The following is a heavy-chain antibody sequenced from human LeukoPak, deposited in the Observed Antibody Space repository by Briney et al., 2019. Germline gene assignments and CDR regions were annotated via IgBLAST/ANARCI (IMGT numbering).Heavy chain of an antibody. V-gene: IGHV1-69*04. J-gene: IGHJ6*02. CDR2: IIPILGIA. D-gene: IGHD3-22*01. CDR3: ARILWDYDGSGYYYYYGIDV. Sequence: ASVKVSCKASGGTFSSYAISWVRQAPGQGLEWMGRIIPILGIANYAQKFQGRVTITADKSTSTAYMELRSLRSEDTAVYYCARILWDYDGSGYYYYYGIDVWGQGTTVTVYS. CDR1: GGTFSSYA.